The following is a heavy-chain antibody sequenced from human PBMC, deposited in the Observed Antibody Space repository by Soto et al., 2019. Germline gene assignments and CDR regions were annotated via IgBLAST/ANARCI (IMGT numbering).Heavy chain of an antibody. CDR3: VRYGVAATY. J-gene: IGHJ4*02. CDR2: MNPNSGNT. D-gene: IGHD2-8*01. V-gene: IGHV1-8*01. Sequence: QVQLVQSGAEVKKPGASVKVSCKASGYTFTSYNINWVHQATGQGLEWMGWMNPNSGNTGYAQKFQDRITLTRDTSITTAYMELSSLRSDDTAVYFCVRYGVAATYWGQGTQVTVSS. CDR1: GYTFTSYN.